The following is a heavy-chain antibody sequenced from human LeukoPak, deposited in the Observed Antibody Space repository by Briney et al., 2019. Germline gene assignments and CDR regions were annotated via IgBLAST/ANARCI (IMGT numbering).Heavy chain of an antibody. V-gene: IGHV3-74*01. D-gene: IGHD3-3*01. Sequence: GGSLRLSCAAAGFTFSSYWMHWVRQATGKGLVWVSRINSDGSSTSYADSVKGRFTISRDNAKNTLYLHMNSLRAEDTAVYYCARNRDYDFWSGYYTEYYFDYWGQGTLVTVSS. CDR3: ARNRDYDFWSGYYTEYYFDY. CDR2: INSDGSST. CDR1: GFTFSSYW. J-gene: IGHJ4*02.